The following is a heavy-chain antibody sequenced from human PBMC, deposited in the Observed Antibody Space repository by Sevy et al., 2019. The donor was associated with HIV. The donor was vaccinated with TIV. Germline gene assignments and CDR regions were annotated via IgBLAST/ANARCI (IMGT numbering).Heavy chain of an antibody. CDR3: ARFEYGDYVSHFEY. CDR2: IYYSGTA. D-gene: IGHD2-21*02. J-gene: IGHJ4*02. V-gene: IGHV4-39*01. Sequence: SETLSLTCTVSGGSINSDSYYWGWIRQPPGKGLEWIGNIYYSGTAYYNPSLKSRVTISVDTSKNQFSLKLSSVTAADTAVYYCARFEYGDYVSHFEYWGQGTLVTVSS. CDR1: GGSINSDSYY.